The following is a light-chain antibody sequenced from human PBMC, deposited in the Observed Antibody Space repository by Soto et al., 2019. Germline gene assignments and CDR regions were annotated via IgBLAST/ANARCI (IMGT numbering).Light chain of an antibody. CDR3: QQYNSYSYT. CDR2: DAS. V-gene: IGKV1-5*01. CDR1: QSMTSW. Sequence: DIQMTQSPATMAASVGDRVTLSCRASQSMTSWLSWYQQKPGKAPKLLIYDASRLESGVPSRFSGSGSGTEFTLTISSLQPDDFVTYYCQQYNSYSYTFGQGTKLEIK. J-gene: IGKJ2*01.